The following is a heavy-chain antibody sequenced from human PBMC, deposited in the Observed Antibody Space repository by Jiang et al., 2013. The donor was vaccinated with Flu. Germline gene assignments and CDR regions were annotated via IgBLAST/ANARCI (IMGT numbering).Heavy chain of an antibody. J-gene: IGHJ5*02. CDR1: GGSISSYY. CDR3: ARDLLEGFDP. CDR2: IYYSGST. Sequence: TCTVSGGSISSYYWSWIRQPPGKGLEWIGYIYYSGSTNYNPSLKSRVTISVDTSKNQFSLKLSSVTAADTAVYYCARDLLEGFDPWGQGTLVTVSS. D-gene: IGHD1-1*01. V-gene: IGHV4-59*01.